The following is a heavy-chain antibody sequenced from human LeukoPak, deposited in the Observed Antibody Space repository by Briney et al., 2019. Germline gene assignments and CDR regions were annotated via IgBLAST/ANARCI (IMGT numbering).Heavy chain of an antibody. J-gene: IGHJ5*02. D-gene: IGHD5-12*01. Sequence: SHTLSLTCTVSGGSISNYYWSWIRQPAGKGLEWIGRIYSSGTTIYNPSLKSRVTMSVDTSKNQFSLKLSSVTAADTAVYFCASGSSGYDPWGQGTLVTVSS. CDR1: GGSISNYY. V-gene: IGHV4-4*07. CDR2: IYSSGTT. CDR3: ASGSSGYDP.